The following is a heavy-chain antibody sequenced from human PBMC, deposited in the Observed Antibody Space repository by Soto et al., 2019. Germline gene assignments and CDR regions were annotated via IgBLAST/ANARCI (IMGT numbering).Heavy chain of an antibody. CDR2: ITGGGGST. Sequence: ESGGGLVQPGGSLRLSCAASGFTFSSYAMSWVRQAPGKGLEWVSAITGGGGSTWSADSVKGRFTISRDNSRTTLYLQMSSLRAEDTAVYYCAKGSASGSPYYFDYWGQGTLVTVSS. CDR3: AKGSASGSPYYFDY. CDR1: GFTFSSYA. D-gene: IGHD6-25*01. V-gene: IGHV3-23*01. J-gene: IGHJ4*02.